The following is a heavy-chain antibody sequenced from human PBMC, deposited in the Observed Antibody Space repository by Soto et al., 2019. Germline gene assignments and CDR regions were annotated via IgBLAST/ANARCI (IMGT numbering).Heavy chain of an antibody. CDR2: IYHSGST. Sequence: SETLSLTCDVSGDSITSSNWWSWVRQPPGKGLEWIGEIYHSGSTNYNPSLKSRLSLSIDRTRNQFSLKLNSVTAADTAVYYCARDHIVVVPDLTYFDYWGQGTLDTVS. CDR1: GDSITSSNW. CDR3: ARDHIVVVPDLTYFDY. V-gene: IGHV4-4*02. D-gene: IGHD2-2*01. J-gene: IGHJ4*02.